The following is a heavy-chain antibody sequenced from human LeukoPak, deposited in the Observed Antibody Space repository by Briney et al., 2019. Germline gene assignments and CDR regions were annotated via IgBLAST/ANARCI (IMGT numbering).Heavy chain of an antibody. D-gene: IGHD3-16*02. Sequence: ASVKVSCKASGYTFTGYYMHWVRQAPGQGLEWMGWISAYNGNTNYAQNLQGRVTMTTDPSTTTAYMELRSLRSDDTAVYYCARDLRIMLTFGGVIAPDAFDIWGQGTMVTVSS. CDR3: ARDLRIMLTFGGVIAPDAFDI. CDR2: ISAYNGNT. V-gene: IGHV1-18*04. J-gene: IGHJ3*02. CDR1: GYTFTGYY.